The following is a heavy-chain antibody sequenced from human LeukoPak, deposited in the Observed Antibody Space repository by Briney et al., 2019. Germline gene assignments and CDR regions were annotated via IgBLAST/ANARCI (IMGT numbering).Heavy chain of an antibody. Sequence: PGGSLRVSCAASGFTFSSYAMHWVRQAPGKGLEWVAVISYDGSNKYYADSVKGRFTISRDNSKDTLYLQMNSLRAEDTAVYYCARDPRLLWFGELLDYWGKGTLVTVSS. J-gene: IGHJ4*02. CDR1: GFTFSSYA. V-gene: IGHV3-30*04. CDR3: ARDPRLLWFGELLDY. D-gene: IGHD3-10*01. CDR2: ISYDGSNK.